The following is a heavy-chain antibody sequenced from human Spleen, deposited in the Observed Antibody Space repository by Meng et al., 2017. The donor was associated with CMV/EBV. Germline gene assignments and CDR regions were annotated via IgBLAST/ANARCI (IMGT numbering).Heavy chain of an antibody. CDR3: AKVYSRGFYGDRYFDY. Sequence: GESLKISCAASGFTFSSYAMHWVRQAPGKGLEWVASVIYDGSNTYYRDYVKGRFTISRDNSKNTVFLQMNSLRAEDSAAYYCAKVYSRGFYGDRYFDYWGQGTLVTVSS. D-gene: IGHD3-22*01. CDR2: VIYDGSNT. V-gene: IGHV3-30-3*01. J-gene: IGHJ4*02. CDR1: GFTFSSYA.